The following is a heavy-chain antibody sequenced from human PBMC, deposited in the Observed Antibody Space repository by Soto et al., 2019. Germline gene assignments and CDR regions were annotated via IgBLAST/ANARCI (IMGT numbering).Heavy chain of an antibody. D-gene: IGHD5-12*01. CDR1: GYTFTSYD. CDR3: MWLEQSFDY. Sequence: AASVKVSCKASGYTFTSYDINWVRQATGQGLEWMGWMNPNSGNTGYAQKFQGRATMTRNTSISTAYMELSSLRSEDTAVHYCMWLEQSFDYWGQGTLVTVSS. CDR2: MNPNSGNT. J-gene: IGHJ4*02. V-gene: IGHV1-8*01.